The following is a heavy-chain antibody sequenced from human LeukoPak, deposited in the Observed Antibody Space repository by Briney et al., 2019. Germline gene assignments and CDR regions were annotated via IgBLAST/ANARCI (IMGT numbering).Heavy chain of an antibody. CDR2: IWYDGSNK. Sequence: PGGSLRLSCAASGFTFSSYGMHWVRQAPGKGLEWVAVIWYDGSNKYYADSVKGRFTISRDNSKNTLYLQMNSLRAEDTAVYYCARDLGASDAFDIWGQGTMVTVSS. CDR1: GFTFSSYG. CDR3: ARDLGASDAFDI. J-gene: IGHJ3*02. V-gene: IGHV3-33*01. D-gene: IGHD1-26*01.